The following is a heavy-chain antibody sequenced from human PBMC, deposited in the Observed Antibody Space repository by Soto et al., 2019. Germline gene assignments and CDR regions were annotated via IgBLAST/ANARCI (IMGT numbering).Heavy chain of an antibody. V-gene: IGHV6-1*01. CDR3: PRGARPRPLDP. J-gene: IGHJ5*02. CDR2: TYFRSNWFT. Sequence: QVQLQQSGQGLLKPSQTLSLTCAISGDSVSSNSVAWNWIRQSPSRGFEWLGRTYFRSNWFTDYSVYVNGRITINPDTYKNQFSLQLTSVTPQDTDVYYCPRGARPRPLDPWGQGTLLTVSS. CDR1: GDSVSSNSVA.